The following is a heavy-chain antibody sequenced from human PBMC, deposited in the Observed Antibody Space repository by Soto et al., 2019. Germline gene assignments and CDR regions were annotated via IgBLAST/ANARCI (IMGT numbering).Heavy chain of an antibody. CDR2: IYYSGTT. V-gene: IGHV4-59*12. J-gene: IGHJ3*02. Sequence: SETLSLTCTVSGGSISSYYWTWVRQPPGKGLEWIGYIYYSGTTHYNTSLKSRITISLDESKNQFSLKLSSVTAADTAVYYCARDRRGVVVGGAFDIWGQGTMVTVSS. D-gene: IGHD3-22*01. CDR1: GGSISSYY. CDR3: ARDRRGVVVGGAFDI.